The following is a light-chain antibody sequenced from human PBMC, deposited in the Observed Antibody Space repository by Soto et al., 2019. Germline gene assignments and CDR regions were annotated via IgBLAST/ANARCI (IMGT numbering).Light chain of an antibody. CDR1: QRLFFSSNNKNF. CDR3: QQYYSSLAIT. CDR2: GAS. Sequence: DIMLPPSPASLAFSLREGATTNCYTSQRLFFSSNNKNFLAWYQQKPGQPPKLLFYGASTRHSGVPDRFSGSGSGTDFTLTITSVQAEDVAVYYCQQYYSSLAITFGQGTRLEIK. V-gene: IGKV4-1*01. J-gene: IGKJ5*01.